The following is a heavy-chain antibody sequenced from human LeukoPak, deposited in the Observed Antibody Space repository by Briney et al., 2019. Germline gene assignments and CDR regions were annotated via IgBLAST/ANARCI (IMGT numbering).Heavy chain of an antibody. J-gene: IGHJ4*02. CDR1: GFTFSNHA. D-gene: IGHD6-19*01. CDR2: MIGSGSST. V-gene: IGHV3-23*01. CDR3: AKDETHSSGWAPFDS. Sequence: PGGSLRLSCAASGFTFSNHAMSWVRQAPGKGLEWVSAMIGSGSSTYYADSVKGRFTISRDNARNTLFLQMNSLRVEDTAVYYCAKDETHSSGWAPFDSWGQGTLVIVSS.